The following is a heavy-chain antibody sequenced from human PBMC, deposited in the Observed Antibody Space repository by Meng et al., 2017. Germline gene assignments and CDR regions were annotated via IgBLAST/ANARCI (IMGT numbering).Heavy chain of an antibody. Sequence: GESLKISCAASGFTFSNAWMSWVRQAPGKVLEWVGRIKSKTDGGTTDYAAPVKGRFTISRDDSKKTLYLQMNSLKTEDTAVYYCTTGDNDYGDFPALDYWGQGTLVTVSS. V-gene: IGHV3-15*01. CDR1: GFTFSNAW. CDR2: IKSKTDGGTT. D-gene: IGHD4-17*01. CDR3: TTGDNDYGDFPALDY. J-gene: IGHJ4*02.